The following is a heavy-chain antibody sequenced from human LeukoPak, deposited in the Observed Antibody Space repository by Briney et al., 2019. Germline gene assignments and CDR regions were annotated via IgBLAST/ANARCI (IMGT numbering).Heavy chain of an antibody. Sequence: GESLPLFCAASGFPFSNYSMKWVRQPPAKGLDWVSSISRSSSYIYHAHSLKGPCTLSRDHAKNSLYLQMNSLRADDTAVYYCASVGRGGVLSDDFDIWGQGTMVTVSS. V-gene: IGHV3-21*01. CDR3: ASVGRGGVLSDDFDI. J-gene: IGHJ3*02. CDR1: GFPFSNYS. CDR2: ISRSSSYI. D-gene: IGHD3-10*01.